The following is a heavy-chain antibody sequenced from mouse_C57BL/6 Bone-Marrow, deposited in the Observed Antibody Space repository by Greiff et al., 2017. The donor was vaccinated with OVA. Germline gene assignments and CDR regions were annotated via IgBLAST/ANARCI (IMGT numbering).Heavy chain of an antibody. CDR2: ISDGGSYT. CDR1: GFTFSSYA. V-gene: IGHV5-4*01. CDR3: ARTYSNYAMDY. Sequence: EVQGVESGGGLVKPGGSLKLSCAASGFTFSSYAMSWVRQTPEKRLEWVATISDGGSYTYYPDNVKGRFTISRDNAKNNLYLQMSHLESEDTAMYYCARTYSNYAMDYWGQGTSVTVSS. J-gene: IGHJ4*01. D-gene: IGHD2-5*01.